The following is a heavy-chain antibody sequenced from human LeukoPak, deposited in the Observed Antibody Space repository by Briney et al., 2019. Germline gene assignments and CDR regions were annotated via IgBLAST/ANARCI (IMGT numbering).Heavy chain of an antibody. Sequence: PGRSLRLSCAASGFTFSSYGMHWVRQAPGKGLEWVAVISYGGSNKYYADSVKGRFTISRDNSKNTLYLQMNSLRAEDTAVYYCAKDHSSSWYPYFDYWGQGTLVTVSS. V-gene: IGHV3-30*18. CDR2: ISYGGSNK. D-gene: IGHD6-13*01. J-gene: IGHJ4*02. CDR3: AKDHSSSWYPYFDY. CDR1: GFTFSSYG.